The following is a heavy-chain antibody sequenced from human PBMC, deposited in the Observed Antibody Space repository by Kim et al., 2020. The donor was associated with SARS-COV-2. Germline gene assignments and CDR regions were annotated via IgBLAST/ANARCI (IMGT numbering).Heavy chain of an antibody. Sequence: HSPPFPGQVTISADKSISTAYLQWSSLKASDTAMYYCARRAGFYYDTDYWGQGTLVTVSS. D-gene: IGHD3-22*01. V-gene: IGHV5-51*01. CDR3: ARRAGFYYDTDY. J-gene: IGHJ4*02.